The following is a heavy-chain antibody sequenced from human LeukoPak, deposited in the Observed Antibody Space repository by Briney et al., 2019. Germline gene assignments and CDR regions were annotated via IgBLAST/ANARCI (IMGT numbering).Heavy chain of an antibody. V-gene: IGHV4-31*03. Sequence: SETLSLTCTVSGGSISSGGYYWSWSRQHPGKGLERIGYIYYSGSTYYNPSLKSRVTISVDTSKSQFSLKLSSVTAADTAVYYCARLRFLEWLSNDAFDIWGQGTMVTVSS. CDR2: IYYSGST. D-gene: IGHD3-3*01. CDR1: GGSISSGGYY. J-gene: IGHJ3*02. CDR3: ARLRFLEWLSNDAFDI.